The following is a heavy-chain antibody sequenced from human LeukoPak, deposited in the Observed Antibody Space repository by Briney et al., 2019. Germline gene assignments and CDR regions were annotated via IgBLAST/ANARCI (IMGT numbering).Heavy chain of an antibody. V-gene: IGHV4-59*11. CDR1: GGSISTHY. CDR2: VLYSGIT. CDR3: ARDLTTVTKGFDI. J-gene: IGHJ3*02. Sequence: PSETLSLTCTISGGSISTHYWTWIRQPPGRGLEWIGYVLYSGITNYNPSLRSRITISVDTSQNQFSLSLRSVTAADTAVYYCARDLTTVTKGFDIWGQGTMVTVSS. D-gene: IGHD4-17*01.